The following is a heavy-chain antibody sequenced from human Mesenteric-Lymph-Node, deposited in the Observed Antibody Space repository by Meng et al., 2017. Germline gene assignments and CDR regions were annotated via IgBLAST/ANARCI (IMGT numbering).Heavy chain of an antibody. CDR1: GGSFS. Sequence: QVQLQQWGAGLLKPSETLSLTCTVSGGSFSRQPPGKGLEWIGKTHHSGTTNYKTSLKSRVTILGDTSKNQFSLKMRTVIAADTAVYYCARLRSGFDPWGQGTLVTVSS. CDR3: ARLRSGFDP. CDR2: THHSGTT. J-gene: IGHJ5*02. V-gene: IGHV4-34*02.